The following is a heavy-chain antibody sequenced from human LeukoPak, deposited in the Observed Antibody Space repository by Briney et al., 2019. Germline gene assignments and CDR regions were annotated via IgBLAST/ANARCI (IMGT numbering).Heavy chain of an antibody. CDR1: GFTFSSYW. V-gene: IGHV3-7*03. J-gene: IGHJ5*02. CDR2: IKQDGSEK. D-gene: IGHD6-19*01. Sequence: GGSLRLSCAASGFTFSSYWMSWVRQAPGKGLEWVANIKQDGSEKYYVDFVKGRFTISRDNAKNSLYLQMNSLRAEDTAVYYCAREHAVAGTSWFDPWGQGTLVTVSS. CDR3: AREHAVAGTSWFDP.